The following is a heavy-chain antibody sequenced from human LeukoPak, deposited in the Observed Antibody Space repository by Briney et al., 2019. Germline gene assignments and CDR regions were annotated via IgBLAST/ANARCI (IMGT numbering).Heavy chain of an antibody. V-gene: IGHV4-59*01. D-gene: IGHD5-12*01. CDR2: IYYSGST. Sequence: PSETLSLTCTVSGGSISSYYWSWIRQPPGKGLEWIGYIYYSGSTNYNPSLKNRVTISVDTSKNQFSLKLSSVTAADTAVYYCARSAGYDWYYYYMDVWGKGTTVTVSS. J-gene: IGHJ6*03. CDR1: GGSISSYY. CDR3: ARSAGYDWYYYYMDV.